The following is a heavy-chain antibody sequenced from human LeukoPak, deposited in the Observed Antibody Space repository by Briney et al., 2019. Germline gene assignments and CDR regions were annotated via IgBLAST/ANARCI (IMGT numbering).Heavy chain of an antibody. CDR2: FDPEDGET. CDR1: GYTLTELS. J-gene: IGHJ3*02. D-gene: IGHD2-2*01. CDR3: ATKGYCSSTSCYAAAFDI. Sequence: ASVKVSCKVPGYTLTELSMHWVRQAPGKGLEWMGGFDPEDGETIYAQKFQGRVTMTEDTSTDTAYMELSSLRSEDTAVYYCATKGYCSSTSCYAAAFDIWGQGTMVTVSS. V-gene: IGHV1-24*01.